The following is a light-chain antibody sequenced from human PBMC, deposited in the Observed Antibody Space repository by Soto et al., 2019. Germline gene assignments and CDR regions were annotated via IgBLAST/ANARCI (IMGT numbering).Light chain of an antibody. V-gene: IGLV1-47*01. CDR2: RDG. CDR1: SSNIGSHY. J-gene: IGLJ3*02. Sequence: QSVLTQPPSASGTPGQSLTIFCAGSSSNIGSHYVYWYQHLPGTAPKLLIFRDGQRPSGVPDRFFGSKSGTSASLAISGLRSEDEAHYYCAVWDASLTGWVFGGGTKLTVL. CDR3: AVWDASLTGWV.